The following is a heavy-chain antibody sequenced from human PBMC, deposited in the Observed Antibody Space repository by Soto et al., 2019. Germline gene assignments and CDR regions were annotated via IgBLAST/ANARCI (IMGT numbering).Heavy chain of an antibody. CDR3: TRLLSTYSSGWKGEGY. D-gene: IGHD6-19*01. Sequence: GGSLRLSGAASGFTFSGSAMHWVRQASGKGLEWVGRIRSKANSYGTAYVASVKGRFTISRDDSKNTAYLQMNSLKTEDTAVYYCTRLLSTYSSGWKGEGYWGQGNLVTVSS. CDR2: IRSKANSYGT. V-gene: IGHV3-73*01. J-gene: IGHJ4*02. CDR1: GFTFSGSA.